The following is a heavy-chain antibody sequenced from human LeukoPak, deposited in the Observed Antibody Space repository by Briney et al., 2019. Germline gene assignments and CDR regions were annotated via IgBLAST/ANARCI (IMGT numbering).Heavy chain of an antibody. CDR2: FYHSERT. V-gene: IGHV4-38-2*01. CDR1: GYSISSGYH. D-gene: IGHD6-13*01. CDR3: ARHEPSSSWLTFDY. Sequence: SSETLSLTCAVSGYSISSGYHWGWIRQPPGKGLEWIGSFYHSERTYYNPSLKSRVTLSVDTSKNQFSLKLSSVTAADTAVYYCARHEPSSSWLTFDYWGQGTLVTVSS. J-gene: IGHJ4*02.